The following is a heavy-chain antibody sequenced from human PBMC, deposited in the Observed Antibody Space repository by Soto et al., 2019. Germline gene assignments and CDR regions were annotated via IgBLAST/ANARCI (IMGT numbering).Heavy chain of an antibody. CDR3: AREGVAARPFYYYYYGMDV. V-gene: IGHV4-59*01. D-gene: IGHD6-6*01. CDR2: IYYSGST. J-gene: IGHJ6*02. CDR1: GGSISSYY. Sequence: SETLSLTCTVSGGSISSYYWSWIRQPPGKGLEWIGYIYYSGSTNYNPSLKSRVTISVDTSKNQFSLKLSSVTAADTAVYYCAREGVAARPFYYYYYGMDVWGQGTTVTVSS.